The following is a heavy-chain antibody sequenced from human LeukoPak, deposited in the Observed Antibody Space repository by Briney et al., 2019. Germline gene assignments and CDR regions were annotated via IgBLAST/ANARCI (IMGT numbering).Heavy chain of an antibody. J-gene: IGHJ4*02. CDR2: IYYSGGT. Sequence: SETLSLTCTVSGASISSSTYYWGWIRQPPGKGLEWIGSIYYSGGTYYNPSLKSRVTISVDTSRNQFSLKLSSVTAADTAMYYCARTNSDSSGCYSYWGQGLLVTVSS. D-gene: IGHD3-22*01. CDR1: GASISSSTYY. CDR3: ARTNSDSSGCYSY. V-gene: IGHV4-39*01.